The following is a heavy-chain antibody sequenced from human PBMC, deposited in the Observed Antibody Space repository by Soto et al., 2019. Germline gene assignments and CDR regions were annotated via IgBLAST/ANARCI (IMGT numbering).Heavy chain of an antibody. Sequence: EVQLLESGGGLVQPGGSLRLSCAASGFTFSTAVMSWVRQAPGKGLGWVSPFSGASGATYYADSVRGRFTISRDKSKNTLALQMNSRRAEDTAVYYCAKRGSYYFEFWGQGTLVTVSS. CDR2: FSGASGAT. V-gene: IGHV3-23*01. CDR3: AKRGSYYFEF. D-gene: IGHD6-13*01. CDR1: GFTFSTAV. J-gene: IGHJ4*02.